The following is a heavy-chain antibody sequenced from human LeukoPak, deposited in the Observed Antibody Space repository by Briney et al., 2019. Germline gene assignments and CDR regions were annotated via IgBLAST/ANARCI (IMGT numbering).Heavy chain of an antibody. CDR1: GFTFSHAW. J-gene: IGHJ6*03. D-gene: IGHD6-6*01. CDR3: STVTAARPGYYYYYYMDV. V-gene: IGHV3-15*01. Sequence: GGSLRLSCAASGFTFSHAWMTWVRQAPGKGLEWVGRIRSKTDGETTDYGAPVKGRFTISRDDSKNTLYLQMNSLKTEDTAVYYCSTVTAARPGYYYYYYMDVWGKGTTVTVSS. CDR2: IRSKTDGETT.